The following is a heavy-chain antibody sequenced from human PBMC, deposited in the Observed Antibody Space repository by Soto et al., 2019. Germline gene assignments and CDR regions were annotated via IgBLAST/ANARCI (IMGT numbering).Heavy chain of an antibody. CDR2: MNPNSGNT. CDR1: GYTFTSND. Sequence: QVQLVQSGAEVKKPGASVKVSCKASGYTFTSNDINWVRQATGQGLEWMGWMNPNSGNTGYAQRFQGSVTMTRNTSISTAYMELSSLRSEDTAVYYCARASHSSSSYGGWFDPWGQGTLVTVSS. J-gene: IGHJ5*02. CDR3: ARASHSSSSYGGWFDP. D-gene: IGHD6-13*01. V-gene: IGHV1-8*01.